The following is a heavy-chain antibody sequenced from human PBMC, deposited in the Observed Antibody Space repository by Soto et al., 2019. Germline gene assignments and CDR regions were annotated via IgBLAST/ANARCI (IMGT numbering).Heavy chain of an antibody. CDR2: IYYSANT. D-gene: IGHD3-10*01. Sequence: QVQLQESGPGLVKPSQTLSLTCTVSGGSINSGGYYWSWIRQHPGKGLEWIGYIYYSANTYYNPSLKTPVTISVDTSKNQFSLKLTSVTAADTAVYYCASTPFRGVTPPFDCWGQGTLVTVSS. CDR3: ASTPFRGVTPPFDC. V-gene: IGHV4-31*01. CDR1: GGSINSGGYY. J-gene: IGHJ4*02.